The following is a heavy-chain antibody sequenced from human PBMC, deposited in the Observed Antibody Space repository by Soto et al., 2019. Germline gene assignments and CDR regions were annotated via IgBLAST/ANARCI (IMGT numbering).Heavy chain of an antibody. CDR2: IYYSGST. CDR3: ARVSGSYYYGMDV. J-gene: IGHJ6*02. D-gene: IGHD3-10*01. CDR1: GGSISSYY. V-gene: IGHV4-59*01. Sequence: PSETLSLTCTVSGGSISSYYWSWIRQPPGKGLEWIGYIYYSGSTNYNPSLKSQVTISVDTSKNQFSLKLNSVTAADTAVYYCARVSGSYYYGMDVWGQGTTVT.